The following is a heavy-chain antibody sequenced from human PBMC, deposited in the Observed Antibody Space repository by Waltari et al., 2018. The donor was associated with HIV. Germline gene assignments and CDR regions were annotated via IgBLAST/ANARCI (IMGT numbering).Heavy chain of an antibody. V-gene: IGHV3-21*04. CDR2: LRRATFEL. D-gene: IGHD3-16*01. Sequence: EVYLVQSGGGRVKPGDSLRLSCEGSGFDFSQYSMNLVRQTPTKGLEWVAFLRRATFELDYGDSVRGRFTISRDNAKSALFLQMDNLREDDTGTYYCVRDDPGYVPIDYWGQGTLVIVSS. CDR1: GFDFSQYS. CDR3: VRDDPGYVPIDY. J-gene: IGHJ4*02.